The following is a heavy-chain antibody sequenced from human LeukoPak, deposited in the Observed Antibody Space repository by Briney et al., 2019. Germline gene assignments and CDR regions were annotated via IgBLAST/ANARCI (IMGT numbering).Heavy chain of an antibody. CDR2: IKPDSGDT. V-gene: IGHV1-18*04. CDR3: ARSRIAVAGTDY. CDR1: GYTFSGYY. Sequence: ASVKVSCKASGYTFSGYYIHWVRQAPGQGLEWMGLIKPDSGDTNYAQKLQGRVTMTTDTSTSTAYMELRSLRSDDTAVYYCARSRIAVAGTDYWGQGTLVTVSS. D-gene: IGHD6-19*01. J-gene: IGHJ4*02.